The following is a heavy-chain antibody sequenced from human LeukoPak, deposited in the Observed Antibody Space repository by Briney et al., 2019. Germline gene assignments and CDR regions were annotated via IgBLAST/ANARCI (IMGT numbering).Heavy chain of an antibody. CDR3: ARHGGVKFPSYFDY. CDR1: GGSISSSSYF. Sequence: SETLSLICTVSGGSISSSSYFWGWVRQPPGKGLEWIGTIYYSGSTYYNPSLKSRVTMSIDTSKNKFSLKLNSVTAADTAVYYCARHGGVKFPSYFDYGGQGTLVPASS. CDR2: IYYSGST. D-gene: IGHD2-21*01. V-gene: IGHV4-39*01. J-gene: IGHJ4*02.